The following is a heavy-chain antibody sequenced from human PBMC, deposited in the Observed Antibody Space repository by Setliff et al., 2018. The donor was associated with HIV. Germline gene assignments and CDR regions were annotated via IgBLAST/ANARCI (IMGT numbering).Heavy chain of an antibody. CDR1: GGSISSSSYY. D-gene: IGHD2-21*02. Sequence: SETLSLTCTVSGGSISSSSYYWGWIRQPPGKGLEWIGSIYYSGSTYYNPSLKSRVTISVDMSKNQFSLKLNSVTAADTAVYYCARGEACGGGCHYAFELWGRGTMVTVSS. CDR2: IYYSGST. V-gene: IGHV4-39*01. CDR3: ARGEACGGGCHYAFEL. J-gene: IGHJ3*01.